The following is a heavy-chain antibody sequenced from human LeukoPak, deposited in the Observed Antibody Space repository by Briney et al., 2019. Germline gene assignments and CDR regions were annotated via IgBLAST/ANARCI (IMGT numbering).Heavy chain of an antibody. D-gene: IGHD1-26*01. CDR2: ISCSGGST. CDR1: GFTFSSYA. J-gene: IGHJ4*02. V-gene: IGHV3-23*01. CDR3: AKDRLWELLLDY. Sequence: GGSVRLFCAASGFTFSSYAMSWVRQAPGKGLEWVSAISCSGGSTYYADSVKGRFTISRDNSKNTLYLQMNSLRAEDTAVYYCAKDRLWELLLDYWGQGTLVTVSS.